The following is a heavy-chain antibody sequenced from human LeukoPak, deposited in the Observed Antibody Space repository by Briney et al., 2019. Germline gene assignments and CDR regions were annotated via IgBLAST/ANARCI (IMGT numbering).Heavy chain of an antibody. CDR1: GFTFDRHW. V-gene: IGHV3-7*01. CDR2: INQDGSGK. Sequence: GGSLRLSCAASGFTFDRHWMSWVRQAPGKGLEWVASINQDGSGKNYVDSVKGRFIISRDNAMNSLSLQMNSLRAEDTAMFYCARLLDESTVYDLWGQGTPVTVSS. J-gene: IGHJ5*02. D-gene: IGHD3-3*01. CDR3: ARLLDESTVYDL.